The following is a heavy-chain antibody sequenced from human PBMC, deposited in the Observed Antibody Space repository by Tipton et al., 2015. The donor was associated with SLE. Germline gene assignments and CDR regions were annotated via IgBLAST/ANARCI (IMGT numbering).Heavy chain of an antibody. Sequence: TLSLTCTVSGDSISSGNYYWGWIRQPPGKGLEWIGTIYYSGSTYYNPSLKSRVTISVDTSKNQFSLKLSSVTAADTAVYYCASSRGGADAFDIWGQGTMVTVSS. V-gene: IGHV4-39*07. J-gene: IGHJ3*02. D-gene: IGHD3-16*01. CDR3: ASSRGGADAFDI. CDR2: IYYSGST. CDR1: GDSISSGNYY.